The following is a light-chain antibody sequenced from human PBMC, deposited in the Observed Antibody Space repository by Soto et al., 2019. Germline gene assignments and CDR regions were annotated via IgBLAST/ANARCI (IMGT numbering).Light chain of an antibody. CDR3: QQRNNWPPLT. J-gene: IGKJ4*01. CDR1: QSVSRGY. Sequence: EIVLTQSPGTLSLSPGERATLSCRASQSVSRGYLAWYQQKPGQAPRLLIYGTSSRATGIPDRFSASGSGTDFTHTISSLEPEDFAVYYCQQRNNWPPLTFGGGTKVDIK. CDR2: GTS. V-gene: IGKV3D-20*02.